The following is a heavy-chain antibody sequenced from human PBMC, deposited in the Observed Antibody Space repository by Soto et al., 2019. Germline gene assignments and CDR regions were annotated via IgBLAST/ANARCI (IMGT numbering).Heavy chain of an antibody. V-gene: IGHV4-59*01. CDR1: GGSIGSYY. D-gene: IGHD3-22*01. J-gene: IGHJ5*02. CDR2: IYYSGST. CDR3: ARVDYYDSSENWFDP. Sequence: PSETLSLTCTVSGGSIGSYYWGWIRQPPGKGLEWIGYIYYSGSTNYNPSLKSRVTISVDTSKNQFSLKLSSVTAADTAVYYCARVDYYDSSENWFDPWGQGTLVTVSS.